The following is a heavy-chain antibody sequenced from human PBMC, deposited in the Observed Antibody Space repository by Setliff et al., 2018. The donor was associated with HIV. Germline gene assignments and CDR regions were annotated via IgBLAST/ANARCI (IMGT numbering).Heavy chain of an antibody. CDR1: GGSISSSNW. J-gene: IGHJ4*02. V-gene: IGHV4-4*02. D-gene: IGHD2-2*01. Sequence: SSETLSLTCAVSGGSISSSNWWSWVRQPPEKGLEWIGEINHSGSTYYNPSLKSRVTISVDTSKNQFSLELSSVTAADTAIFYCARHSGGDQLLREFDYWGQGTLVTVSS. CDR3: ARHSGGDQLLREFDY. CDR2: INHSGST.